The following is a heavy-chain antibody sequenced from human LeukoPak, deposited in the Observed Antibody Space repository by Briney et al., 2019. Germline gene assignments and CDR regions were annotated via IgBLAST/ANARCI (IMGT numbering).Heavy chain of an antibody. CDR3: AREHFDFDY. CDR2: ITGSGIST. CDR1: GFTFSDYA. J-gene: IGHJ4*02. Sequence: GGSLRLSCEASGFTFSDYAMTWVRQAPGKGLEWVSVITGSGISTYYADSVKGRFTISRDNSKNTLYLQMNSLRAEDTAVYYCAREHFDFDYWGQGTLVTVSS. D-gene: IGHD2/OR15-2a*01. V-gene: IGHV3-23*01.